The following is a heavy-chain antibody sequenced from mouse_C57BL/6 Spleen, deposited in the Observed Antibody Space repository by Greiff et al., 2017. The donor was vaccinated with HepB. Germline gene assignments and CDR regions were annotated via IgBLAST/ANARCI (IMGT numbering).Heavy chain of an antibody. CDR1: GYTFTSYW. Sequence: QVQLQQPGAELVMPGASVKLSCKASGYTFTSYWMHWVKQRPGQGLEWIGEIDPSDSYTNYNQKFKGKATLTVDKSSSTAYMQLSSLTSEDSAVYYCARRGLGGGDYWGQGTTLTVSS. D-gene: IGHD4-1*01. CDR3: ARRGLGGGDY. CDR2: IDPSDSYT. V-gene: IGHV1-69*01. J-gene: IGHJ2*01.